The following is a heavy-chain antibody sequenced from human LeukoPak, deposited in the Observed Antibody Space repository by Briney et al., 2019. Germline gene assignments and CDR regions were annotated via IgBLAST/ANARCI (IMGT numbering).Heavy chain of an antibody. D-gene: IGHD6-13*01. Sequence: GGSLRLSCAASGFTFSSYSMNWVRQAPGKGLEWVSSISSSSSYIYYADSVKGRFTISRDNAKNSLYLQMNSLRAEDTAVYYCASDSSSWYDGWFDPWGQGTLVTVSS. J-gene: IGHJ5*02. CDR2: ISSSSSYI. CDR3: ASDSSSWYDGWFDP. V-gene: IGHV3-21*01. CDR1: GFTFSSYS.